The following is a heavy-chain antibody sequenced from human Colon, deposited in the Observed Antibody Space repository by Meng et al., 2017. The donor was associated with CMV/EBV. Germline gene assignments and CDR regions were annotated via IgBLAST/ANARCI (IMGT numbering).Heavy chain of an antibody. CDR2: IGTRVTTI. D-gene: IGHD6-19*01. CDR3: ARRDDFSRGWNYFDY. CDR1: GFTFGDFH. J-gene: IGHJ4*02. Sequence: GESLKISCAASGFTFGDFHMNWIRQAPGKGLEWVSYIGTRVTTIYYADSVKCRFTISRDNAKNSLYLQMNSLRAEDTAMYYCARRDDFSRGWNYFDYWGRGTLVTVSS. V-gene: IGHV3-11*01.